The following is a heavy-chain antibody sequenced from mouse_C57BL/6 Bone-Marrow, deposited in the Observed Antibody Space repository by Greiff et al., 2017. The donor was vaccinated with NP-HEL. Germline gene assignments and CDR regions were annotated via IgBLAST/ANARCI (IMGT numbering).Heavy chain of an antibody. D-gene: IGHD1-1*01. V-gene: IGHV5-9*01. Sequence: DVMLVESGGGLVKPGGSLKLSCAASGFTFSSYTMSWVRQTPEKRLEWVATISGGGGNTYYPDSVKGRFTISRDNAKNTLYLQMSSLRSEDTALYYCARHEDYYGSPPAFAYWGQGTLVTVSA. CDR3: ARHEDYYGSPPAFAY. CDR2: ISGGGGNT. J-gene: IGHJ3*01. CDR1: GFTFSSYT.